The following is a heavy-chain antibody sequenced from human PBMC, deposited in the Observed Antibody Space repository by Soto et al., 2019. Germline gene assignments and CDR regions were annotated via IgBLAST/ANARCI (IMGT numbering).Heavy chain of an antibody. D-gene: IGHD4-17*01. CDR3: ARYRYGDYDN. J-gene: IGHJ4*02. CDR2: IYYSGST. V-gene: IGHV4-28*01. Sequence: SATLSLTCAVSGYSISSSNWWGWIRQPPGKGLEWIGYIYYSGSTYYNPSLKSRVTISVDTTKNQFSLKVTSVTAADTAVYYCARYRYGDYDNWGQGTLVTVSS. CDR1: GYSISSSNW.